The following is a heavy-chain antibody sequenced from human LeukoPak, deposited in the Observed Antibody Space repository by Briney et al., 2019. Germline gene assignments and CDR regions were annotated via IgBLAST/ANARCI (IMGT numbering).Heavy chain of an antibody. Sequence: SETLSLTCTVSGGSISSYYWSWIRQPPGKGLEWIGYIYHSGSTYYNPSLKSRVTISVDRSKNQFSLKLSSVTAADTAVYYCARYYYGSGPRVGNWFDPWGQGTLVTVSS. CDR1: GGSISSYY. CDR3: ARYYYGSGPRVGNWFDP. D-gene: IGHD3-10*01. J-gene: IGHJ5*02. CDR2: IYHSGST. V-gene: IGHV4-59*12.